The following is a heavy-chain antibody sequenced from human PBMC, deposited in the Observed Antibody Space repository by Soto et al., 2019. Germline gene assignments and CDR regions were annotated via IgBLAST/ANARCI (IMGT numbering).Heavy chain of an antibody. V-gene: IGHV1-2*06. CDR3: ARGSSWYVMDY. CDR2: INPKTGTT. J-gene: IGHJ4*02. CDR1: GYTFTNYY. Sequence: GASVKVSCKASGYTFTNYYIHWVRQAPGQGLEWVGLINPKTGTTNDAPKFQGRVTMTSDTSTSTAYMELSSLRSEDTAVYYCARGSSWYVMDYWGQGTLVTVSS. D-gene: IGHD6-13*01.